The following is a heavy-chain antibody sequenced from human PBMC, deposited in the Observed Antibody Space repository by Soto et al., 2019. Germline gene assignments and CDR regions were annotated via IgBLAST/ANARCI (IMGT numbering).Heavy chain of an antibody. V-gene: IGHV3-15*07. J-gene: IGHJ4*02. CDR3: TTLLLWFGETGY. Sequence: ECCLRQSGSAAVFTLRKAWVSWVRQAPGKGLEWVGRIKSKTDGETTDYAAPVKGRFTISRDDSKNTMYLQMNSLKTEDTAVYYCTTLLLWFGETGYWGQGT. CDR1: VFTLRKAW. CDR2: IKSKTDGETT. D-gene: IGHD3-10*01.